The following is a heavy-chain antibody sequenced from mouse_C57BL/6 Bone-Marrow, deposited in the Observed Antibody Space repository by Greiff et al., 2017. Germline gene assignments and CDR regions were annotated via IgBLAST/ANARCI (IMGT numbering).Heavy chain of an antibody. CDR2: IDPENGDT. CDR1: GFNIKDDY. V-gene: IGHV14-4*01. CDR3: TTIYYGNYGAMDY. Sequence: EVQLQQSGAELVRPGASVKLSCTASGFNIKDDYMHWVKQRPEQGLEWIGWIDPENGDTEYASKFQGKAPITADTSSNTAYLQLSSLTSEDTAVYYCTTIYYGNYGAMDYWGQGTSVTVSS. J-gene: IGHJ4*01. D-gene: IGHD2-1*01.